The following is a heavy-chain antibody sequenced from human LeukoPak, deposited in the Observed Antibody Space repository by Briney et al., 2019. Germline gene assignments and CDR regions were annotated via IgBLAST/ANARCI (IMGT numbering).Heavy chain of an antibody. CDR3: ARDRGPRMGVLWFDP. D-gene: IGHD1-26*01. J-gene: IGHJ5*02. CDR1: GYTFTSYG. V-gene: IGHV1-18*01. Sequence: ASVKVSCKASGYTFTSYGISWVRQAPGQGLEWMGWISAYNGNTNYAQKLQGRVTMTTDTSTSTAYMELRSLRSDDTAVYYCARDRGPRMGVLWFDPWGQGTLVTVSS. CDR2: ISAYNGNT.